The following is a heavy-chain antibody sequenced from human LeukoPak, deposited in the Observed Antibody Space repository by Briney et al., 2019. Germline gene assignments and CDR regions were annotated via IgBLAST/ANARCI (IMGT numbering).Heavy chain of an antibody. J-gene: IGHJ6*02. D-gene: IGHD6-13*01. CDR2: IYYSGST. Sequence: SETLSLTCTVSGGSISSSSYYWGWIRQPPGKGLEWIGSIYYSGSTYYHPSLKSRVTISVDTSKNQFSLKLSSVTAADTAVYYCATGYSSSSREGDYYYYYGMDVWGQGTTVTVSS. CDR1: GGSISSSSYY. CDR3: ATGYSSSSREGDYYYYYGMDV. V-gene: IGHV4-39*01.